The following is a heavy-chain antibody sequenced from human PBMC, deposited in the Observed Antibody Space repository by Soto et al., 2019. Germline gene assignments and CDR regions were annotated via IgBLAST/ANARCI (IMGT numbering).Heavy chain of an antibody. CDR2: IKTKADGGAT. J-gene: IGHJ6*03. D-gene: IGHD3-10*01. V-gene: IGHV3-15*07. CDR1: GFTFSNAY. CDR3: TTAAGRQYYYYYNLDI. Sequence: EVQLVESGGGLVKPGGSLRLSCAASGFTFSNAYMNWVRQAPGKGLEWVGRIKTKADGGATDYAAPVRDRFTISRDDSKNTLYLQMNSLQTEDTAVYYCTTAAGRQYYYYYNLDIWGQGATVAVSS.